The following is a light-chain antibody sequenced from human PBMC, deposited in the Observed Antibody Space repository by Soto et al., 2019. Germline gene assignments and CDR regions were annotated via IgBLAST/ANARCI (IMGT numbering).Light chain of an antibody. CDR3: QQRNNWPPVT. V-gene: IGKV3D-20*02. Sequence: IELTQSPAILALSPGDRATLSCRASQSVSSSFLAWYQQKPGQAPRLLISDASDRATGIPARFSGSGSGTDFTLTISNLDPEDSAVYYCQQRNNWPPVTFGGGTKVDIK. J-gene: IGKJ4*01. CDR1: QSVSSSF. CDR2: DAS.